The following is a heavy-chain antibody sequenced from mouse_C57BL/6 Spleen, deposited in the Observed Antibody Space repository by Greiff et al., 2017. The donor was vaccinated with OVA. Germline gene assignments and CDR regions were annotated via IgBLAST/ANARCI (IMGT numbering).Heavy chain of an antibody. D-gene: IGHD1-1*01. CDR2: IRSKSNNYAT. CDR3: VTSTTEDYYAMDY. J-gene: IGHJ4*01. V-gene: IGHV10-1*01. Sequence: EVQGVESGGGLVQPTGSLKLSCAASGFSFNTYAMNWVRQAPGKGLEWVARIRSKSNNYATYYADSVKDRFTISRDDSESMLYLQMNNLKTEDTAMYYCVTSTTEDYYAMDYWGQGTSVTVSS. CDR1: GFSFNTYA.